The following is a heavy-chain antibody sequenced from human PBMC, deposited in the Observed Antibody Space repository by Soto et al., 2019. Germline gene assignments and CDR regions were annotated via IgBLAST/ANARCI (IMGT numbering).Heavy chain of an antibody. CDR2: INSDGSST. J-gene: IGHJ6*02. CDR3: ARDYYDSSGYRHYYYGMDV. Sequence: GGSLRLSCAASGFTFSSYWMHWVRQAPGKGLVWVSRINSDGSSTSYADSVKGRFTISRDNAKNSLYLQMNSLRAEDTAVYYCARDYYDSSGYRHYYYGMDVWGQGTRVTVSS. V-gene: IGHV3-74*01. D-gene: IGHD3-22*01. CDR1: GFTFSSYW.